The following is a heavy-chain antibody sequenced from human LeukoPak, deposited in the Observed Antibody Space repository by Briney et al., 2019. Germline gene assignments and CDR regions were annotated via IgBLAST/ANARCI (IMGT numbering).Heavy chain of an antibody. D-gene: IGHD1-26*01. CDR1: GFTFSSYW. V-gene: IGHV3-53*01. J-gene: IGHJ4*02. CDR3: ARGEDVVGALFDS. CDR2: IYSGGST. Sequence: GGSLRLSCADSGFTFSSYWMSWVRQAPGKGLEWVSVIYSGGSTFYADSVKGRFTISRDNSKNTLYLQMNSLRAEDTAVYYCARGEDVVGALFDSWGQGTLVTVSS.